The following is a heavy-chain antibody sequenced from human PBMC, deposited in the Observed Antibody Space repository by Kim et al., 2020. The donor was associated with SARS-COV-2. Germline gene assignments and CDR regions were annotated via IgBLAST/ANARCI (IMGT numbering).Heavy chain of an antibody. V-gene: IGHV4-34*01. Sequence: PSLKSRVTISVDTSKNQFSLKLSSVTAADTAVYYCASDGSSWTYYYGMDVWGQGTTVTVSS. CDR3: ASDGSSWTYYYGMDV. D-gene: IGHD6-13*01. J-gene: IGHJ6*02.